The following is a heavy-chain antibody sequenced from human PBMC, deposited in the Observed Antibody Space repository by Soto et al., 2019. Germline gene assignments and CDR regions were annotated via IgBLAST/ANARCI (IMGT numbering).Heavy chain of an antibody. D-gene: IGHD4-17*01. CDR1: GFTFHNAW. V-gene: IGHV3-15*07. CDR3: TTDSRTTEPEDRFDL. Sequence: PGGSPRLSCAASGFTFHNAWINWVRKPPGGGLEWVGRIISQSDGGSGDYAAPVKGRFVVARDDSKTMVYLQMNSLKNEANAVYYCTTDSRTTEPEDRFDLWGHGTRVTVSS. J-gene: IGHJ4*01. CDR2: IISQSDGGSG.